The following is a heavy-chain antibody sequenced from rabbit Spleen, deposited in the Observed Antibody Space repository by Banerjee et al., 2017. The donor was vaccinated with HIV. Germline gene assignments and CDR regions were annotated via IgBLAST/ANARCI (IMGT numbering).Heavy chain of an antibody. Sequence: QSLEESGGDLVKPGASLTLTCTASGVSFSVSSYMCWVRQAPGKGLEWIACSYAGSSGSTYSAIWAKGRFTMSKTSSTTVTLQMTSLTAADTATYFCARDTGTSFSTYGMDLWGPGTLVTVS. J-gene: IGHJ6*01. CDR3: ARDTGTSFSTYGMDL. CDR1: GVSFSVSSY. V-gene: IGHV1S40*01. D-gene: IGHD7-1*01. CDR2: SYAGSSGST.